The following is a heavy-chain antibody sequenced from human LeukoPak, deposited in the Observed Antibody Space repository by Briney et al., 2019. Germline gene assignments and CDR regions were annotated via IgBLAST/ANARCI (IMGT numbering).Heavy chain of an antibody. Sequence: ASVKVSCKASGYTFTSYDINWVRQAPGQGLEWMGIINPSGGSTSYAQKFQGRVTMTRDMSTSTVYMELSSLRSEDTAVYYCARGGDGYLFDYWGQGTLVTVSS. J-gene: IGHJ4*02. CDR2: INPSGGST. CDR3: ARGGDGYLFDY. V-gene: IGHV1-46*01. CDR1: GYTFTSYD. D-gene: IGHD5-24*01.